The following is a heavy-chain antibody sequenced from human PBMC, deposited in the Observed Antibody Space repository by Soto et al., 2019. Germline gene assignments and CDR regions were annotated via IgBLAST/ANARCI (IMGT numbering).Heavy chain of an antibody. D-gene: IGHD6-19*01. V-gene: IGHV3-33*01. CDR3: AGDRIAVASPSYYGMGG. J-gene: IGHJ6*02. CDR2: IWYDGSNK. CDR1: GFTFSSYG. Sequence: WGSLRLSCAASGFTFSSYGMHWVRQAPGKGLEWVAVIWYDGSNKYYADSVKGRFTISRDYSETALSMQLNCQRAEDTAVYYCAGDRIAVASPSYYGMGGWDRGTTVTVCS.